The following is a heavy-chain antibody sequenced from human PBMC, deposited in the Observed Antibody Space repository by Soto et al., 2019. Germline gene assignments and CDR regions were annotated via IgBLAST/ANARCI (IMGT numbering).Heavy chain of an antibody. Sequence: SETLSLTCTVSGGSISSYYWSWIRRPPGKGLEWIGYIYYSGSTNYNPSLKSRVTISVDTSKNQFSLKLSSVTAADTAVYYCARGRGTIFGVVGYYYGMDVWGQGTTVTV. D-gene: IGHD3-3*01. CDR2: IYYSGST. CDR1: GGSISSYY. V-gene: IGHV4-59*01. CDR3: ARGRGTIFGVVGYYYGMDV. J-gene: IGHJ6*02.